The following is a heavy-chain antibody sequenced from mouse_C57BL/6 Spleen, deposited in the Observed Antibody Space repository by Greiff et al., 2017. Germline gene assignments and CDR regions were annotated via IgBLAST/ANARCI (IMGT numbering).Heavy chain of an antibody. CDR3: ARKADPYYCDY. CDR1: GYAFSSSW. Sequence: QVQLQQSGPELVKPGASVKISCKASGYAFSSSWMNWVKQRPGKGLEWIGRIYPGDGDTNYNGKFKGKATLTADKSSSTAYMQLSSLTSEDSAVYFCARKADPYYCDYWGQGTTLTVSS. J-gene: IGHJ2*01. V-gene: IGHV1-82*01. CDR2: IYPGDGDT.